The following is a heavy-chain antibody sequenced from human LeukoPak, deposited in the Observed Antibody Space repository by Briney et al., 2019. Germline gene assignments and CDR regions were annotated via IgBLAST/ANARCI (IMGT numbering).Heavy chain of an antibody. CDR2: ISYDESTK. D-gene: IGHD7-27*01. Sequence: PGGSLRLSCVASGFSLRNYGMPWVRQTPGKGLEWVAVISYDESTKNYAESVKGRFTISRDTSKNTVFLQMNSLRVEDTAVYHCARDLWGDSDYWGQGTLVTVSS. V-gene: IGHV3-30*03. CDR1: GFSLRNYG. CDR3: ARDLWGDSDY. J-gene: IGHJ4*01.